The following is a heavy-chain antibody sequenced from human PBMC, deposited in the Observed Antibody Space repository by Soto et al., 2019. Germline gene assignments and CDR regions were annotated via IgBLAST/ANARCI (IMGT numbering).Heavy chain of an antibody. V-gene: IGHV1-69*08. CDR1: GGTFSSYT. Sequence: QVQLVQSGAEVKKPGSSVKVSCKASGGTFSSYTISWVRQAPGQGLEWMGRIIPILGIANYAQKFQGRVTITADKSTRTAYMELSSLRSEDTAVYYCAREGPAAGSYYYYGMDVWGQGTTVTVSS. CDR3: AREGPAAGSYYYYGMDV. D-gene: IGHD2-2*01. CDR2: IIPILGIA. J-gene: IGHJ6*02.